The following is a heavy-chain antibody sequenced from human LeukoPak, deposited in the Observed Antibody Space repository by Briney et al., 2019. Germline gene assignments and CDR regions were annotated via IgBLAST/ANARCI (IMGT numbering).Heavy chain of an antibody. Sequence: QPGRSLRLSCAASGFTFSSYGMHWVRQAPGKGLEWVAVISYDGSNKYYADSVKGRFTISRDNAKNSLYLQMNSLRAEDTAVYYCARESIEGSSWHFDYWGQGTLVTVSS. CDR3: ARESIEGSSWHFDY. CDR1: GFTFSSYG. D-gene: IGHD6-13*01. J-gene: IGHJ4*02. CDR2: ISYDGSNK. V-gene: IGHV3-30*03.